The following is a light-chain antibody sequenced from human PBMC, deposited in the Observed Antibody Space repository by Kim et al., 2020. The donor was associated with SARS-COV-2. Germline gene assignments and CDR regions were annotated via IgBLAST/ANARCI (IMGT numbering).Light chain of an antibody. J-gene: IGLJ1*01. V-gene: IGLV2-23*02. CDR3: CSFFRSSTSYV. CDR1: TNDPGDNKL. Sequence: QQITMSCTGSTNDPGDNKLVSWYQQYPGKATKLLIYDVTKRPSGASTRFSGSRSGNTDSLTISGLQTEDEADYYCCSFFRSSTSYVFGTGTKVTVL. CDR2: DVT.